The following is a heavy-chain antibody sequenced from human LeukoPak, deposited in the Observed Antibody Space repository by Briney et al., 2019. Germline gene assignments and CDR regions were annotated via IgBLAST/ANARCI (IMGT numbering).Heavy chain of an antibody. CDR2: INPNSGGT. J-gene: IGHJ4*02. CDR3: AADRGIVGAGDY. V-gene: IGHV1-2*02. D-gene: IGHD1-26*01. Sequence: ASVKVSCKASGYTFTGYYMHWVRQAPGQGLEWMGWINPNSGGTNYAQKFQERVTITRDMSTSTAYMELSSLRSEDTAVYYCAADRGIVGAGDYWGQGTLVTVSS. CDR1: GYTFTGYY.